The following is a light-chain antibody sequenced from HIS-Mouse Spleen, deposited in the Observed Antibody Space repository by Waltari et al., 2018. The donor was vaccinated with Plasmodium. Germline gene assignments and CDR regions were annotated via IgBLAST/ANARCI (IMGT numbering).Light chain of an antibody. CDR1: NIGSKS. CDR2: DDS. J-gene: IGLJ2*01. V-gene: IGLV3-21*02. CDR3: RVWDSSSDHPV. Sequence: SYVLTQPPSVSVAPGQTARITCGGNNIGSKSVHWYQQKPGQAPVLVVYDDSDRPSGIPGRFAGSNAGNTATLTISRVEAGDEADYYCRVWDSSSDHPVFGGGTKLTVL.